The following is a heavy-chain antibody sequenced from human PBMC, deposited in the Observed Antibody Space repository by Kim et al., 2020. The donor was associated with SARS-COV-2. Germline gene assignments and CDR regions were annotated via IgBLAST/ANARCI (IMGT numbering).Heavy chain of an antibody. CDR2: IYYSGST. CDR3: ARRTYSYSGGGSHYAFDY. V-gene: IGHV4-31*03. CDR1: GGSISSGGYY. J-gene: IGHJ4*02. Sequence: SETLSLTCTVSGGSISSGGYYWSWIRQHPGKGLEWIGYIYYSGSTYYNPSLKSRVTISVDTSKNQFSLKLSSVTAADTAVYYCARRTYSYSGGGSHYAFDYWGQGTLVTVSS. D-gene: IGHD5-12*01.